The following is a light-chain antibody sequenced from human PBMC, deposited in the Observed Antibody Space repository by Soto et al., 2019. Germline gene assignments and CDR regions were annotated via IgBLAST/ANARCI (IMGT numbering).Light chain of an antibody. Sequence: EIVMTQSPATLSVSPGERATLSCRASQSISSELAWYQQKPGQPPRLLIYGASSRATGIPDRFSGSGSGTDFTLTISRLEPEDFAVYYCQQYGSSPLTFGGGTKVEIK. CDR3: QQYGSSPLT. J-gene: IGKJ4*01. V-gene: IGKV3-20*01. CDR2: GAS. CDR1: QSISSE.